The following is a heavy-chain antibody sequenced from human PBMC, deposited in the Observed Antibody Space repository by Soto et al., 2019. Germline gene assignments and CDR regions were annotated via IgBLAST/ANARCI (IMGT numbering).Heavy chain of an antibody. Sequence: GGSLRLSCAASGFTFSSYAMSWVRQAPGKGLEWVSAISGSGGSTYYADSVKGRFTISRDNSKNTLYLQMNSLRAEDTAVYYCAILAGLESRYDFWSGYYPEKWGQGTLVTVSS. D-gene: IGHD3-3*01. CDR2: ISGSGGST. CDR1: GFTFSSYA. J-gene: IGHJ4*02. V-gene: IGHV3-23*01. CDR3: AILAGLESRYDFWSGYYPEK.